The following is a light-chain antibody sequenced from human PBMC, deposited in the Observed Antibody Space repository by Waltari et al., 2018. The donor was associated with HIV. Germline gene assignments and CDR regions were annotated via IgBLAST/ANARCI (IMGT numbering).Light chain of an antibody. CDR1: SCDVGRYNL. CDR2: EVS. V-gene: IGLV2-23*02. CDR3: CSYAGGSTPFV. J-gene: IGLJ1*01. Sequence: QSALTQPASVSGSPGPSITISCSATSCDVGRYNLVYCYQQYPGTIHILMFYEVSKRPSGVSNRFSGSMSGTPASLTLSGLQAEDEADYYCCSYAGGSTPFVCRAATKVTVL.